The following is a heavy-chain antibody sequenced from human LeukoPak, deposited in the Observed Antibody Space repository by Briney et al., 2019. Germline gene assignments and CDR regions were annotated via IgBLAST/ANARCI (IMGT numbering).Heavy chain of an antibody. CDR1: GFTFSRSG. J-gene: IGHJ4*02. Sequence: PGGSLRLSCAASGFTFSRSGLHWVRQAPGKGLEWVAFIRDDGSTRYYADSVKGRFTVYRDNSKNTLYLHMDSLRTEDTAVYYCAKVPHSWGLFDSWGQGTLVTVSS. CDR3: AKVPHSWGLFDS. CDR2: IRDDGSTR. V-gene: IGHV3-30*02. D-gene: IGHD3-16*01.